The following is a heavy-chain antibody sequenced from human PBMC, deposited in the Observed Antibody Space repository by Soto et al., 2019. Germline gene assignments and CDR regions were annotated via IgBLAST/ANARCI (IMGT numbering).Heavy chain of an antibody. V-gene: IGHV4-59*02. CDR1: GCSVISYT. D-gene: IGHD2-2*01. CDR2: IYYSGST. CDR3: ARERYEGRIDY. J-gene: IGHJ4*02. Sequence: SLTCTVSGCSVISYTWSWIRQPPGRGLEWLAYIYYSGSTTYNPSLKSRLTMSVDTSKNQFSLNLRSVTAADTAVYYCARERYEGRIDYWGRGTLVTVS.